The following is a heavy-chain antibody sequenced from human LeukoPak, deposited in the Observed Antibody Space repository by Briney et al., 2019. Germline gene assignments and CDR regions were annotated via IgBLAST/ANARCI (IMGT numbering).Heavy chain of an antibody. Sequence: SGPTLVNPTETLTLTCTVSGLSLSNPRMSVSWIRQPPGKALEWLAHISSNDEKSYSTSLKSRLTISKDTSKSQVVLTMTNLDPVDTATYYCARILRDTTYYFDYWGQGTLVTVSS. CDR1: GLSLSNPRMS. J-gene: IGHJ4*02. CDR3: ARILRDTTYYFDY. D-gene: IGHD1-26*01. CDR2: ISSNDEK. V-gene: IGHV2-26*01.